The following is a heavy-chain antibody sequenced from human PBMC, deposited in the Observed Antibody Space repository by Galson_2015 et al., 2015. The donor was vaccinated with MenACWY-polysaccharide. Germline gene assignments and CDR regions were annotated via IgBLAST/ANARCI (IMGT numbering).Heavy chain of an antibody. CDR3: TKAGAKYCRGSSCYFNWFDP. J-gene: IGHJ5*02. V-gene: IGHV3-74*01. CDR1: GFTFSSYW. CDR2: INSDGRST. D-gene: IGHD2-15*01. Sequence: SLRLSCAASGFTFSSYWMHWVRQAPGKGLVWVSRINSDGRSTSYADSVKGRFTISRDNAENTLYLEMNSLRAEDTAVYYCTKAGAKYCRGSSCYFNWFDPWGQGTLVTVSS.